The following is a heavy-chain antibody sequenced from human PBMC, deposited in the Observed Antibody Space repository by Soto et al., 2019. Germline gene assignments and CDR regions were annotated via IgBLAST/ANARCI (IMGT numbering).Heavy chain of an antibody. Sequence: GESLKISCKGSGYSFTSYWIGWVRQMPGKGLEWMGIICPGDSDTRYSPSFQGQVTISADKSISTAYLQWSSLKASDTAMYYCARWVRIAAAGRAFDIWGQGXMVTV. V-gene: IGHV5-51*01. J-gene: IGHJ3*02. CDR1: GYSFTSYW. CDR2: ICPGDSDT. D-gene: IGHD6-13*01. CDR3: ARWVRIAAAGRAFDI.